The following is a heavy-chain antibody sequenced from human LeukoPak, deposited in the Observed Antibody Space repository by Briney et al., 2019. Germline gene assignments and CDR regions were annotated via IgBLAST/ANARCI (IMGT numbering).Heavy chain of an antibody. CDR1: EFTFSTYW. D-gene: IGHD6-13*01. J-gene: IGHJ6*03. CDR3: ARVMYSSSWYHYYYYMDV. CDR2: INHSGST. V-gene: IGHV4-34*01. Sequence: GSLRLSCAASEFTFSTYWMSWVRQPPGKGLEWIGEINHSGSTNYNPSLKSRVTISVDTSKNQFSLKLSSVTAADTAVYYCARVMYSSSWYHYYYYMDVWGKGTTVTVSS.